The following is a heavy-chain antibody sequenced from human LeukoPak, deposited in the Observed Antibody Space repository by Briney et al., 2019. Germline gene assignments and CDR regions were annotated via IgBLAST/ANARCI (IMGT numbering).Heavy chain of an antibody. J-gene: IGHJ4*02. Sequence: LGASVKVSCKASGYTFSGYYMHWVRQAPGQGLEWMGWINPNRGATNYAQKFQGRVTMTRETSISTAYMEVSRLRSDDTAVFYCARGTNTYDFDYWGQGTQVTVSS. D-gene: IGHD3-22*01. CDR1: GYTFSGYY. CDR3: ARGTNTYDFDY. V-gene: IGHV1-2*03. CDR2: INPNRGAT.